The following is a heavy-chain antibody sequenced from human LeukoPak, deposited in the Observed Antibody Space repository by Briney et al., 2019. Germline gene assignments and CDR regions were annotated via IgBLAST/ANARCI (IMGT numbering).Heavy chain of an antibody. CDR3: ARDPFECSATSCYHFY. CDR2: INHSGST. CDR1: GGSISSSSYY. J-gene: IGHJ4*02. V-gene: IGHV4-39*07. Sequence: ASETLSLTCTVSGGSISSSSYYWSWIRQPPGKGLEWIGEINHSGSTNYNPSLKSRVTMSVDTSKNQFSLKLTSVTAADTAVYYCARDPFECSATSCYHFYWGQGSLVTVSS. D-gene: IGHD2-2*01.